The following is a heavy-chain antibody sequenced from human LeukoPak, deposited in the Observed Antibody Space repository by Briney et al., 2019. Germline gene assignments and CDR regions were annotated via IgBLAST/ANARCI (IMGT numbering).Heavy chain of an antibody. D-gene: IGHD2-2*02. CDR1: GGSISSGFYY. CDR3: ARDISRYCSSTSCYRPVDY. V-gene: IGHV4-61*02. Sequence: SETLSLTCTVSGGSISSGFYYWAWIRQPPGKGLEWIGRIYTSGSTNYNPSLKSRVTISVDTSKNQFSLKLSSVTAADTAVYYCARDISRYCSSTSCYRPVDYWGQGTLVTVSS. CDR2: IYTSGST. J-gene: IGHJ4*02.